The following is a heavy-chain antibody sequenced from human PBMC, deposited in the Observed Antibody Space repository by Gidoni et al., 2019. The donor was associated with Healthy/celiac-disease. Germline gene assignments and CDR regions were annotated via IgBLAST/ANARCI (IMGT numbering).Heavy chain of an antibody. CDR3: ARHSSGKGFSRRIFEIVGATLPDY. CDR2: IYYSGST. CDR1: GGSISSSSYY. D-gene: IGHD1-26*01. V-gene: IGHV4-39*01. Sequence: QLQLQESGPGLVKPSETLSLTCTVSGGSISSSSYYWGWIRQPPGKGLEWIGSIYYSGSTYYNPSLKSRVTISVDTSKNQFSLKLSSVTAADTAVYYCARHSSGKGFSRRIFEIVGATLPDYWGQGTLVTVSS. J-gene: IGHJ4*02.